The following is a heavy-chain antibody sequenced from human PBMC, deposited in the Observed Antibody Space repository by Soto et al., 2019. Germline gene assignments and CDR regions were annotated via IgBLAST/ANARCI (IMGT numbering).Heavy chain of an antibody. CDR2: ITDSGDDT. D-gene: IGHD2-2*01. CDR1: GFTFNNYA. V-gene: IGHV3-23*01. J-gene: IGHJ4*02. Sequence: EVQLLESGGGLVQPGGSLRLSCAASGFTFNNYAMGWVRQAPGKGLEWVSAITDSGDDTYYIDSVKGRFTISRDNSKSTLYLQMNSRRAEDTAIYYCAKLGSSSWSPHYYFDYWGQGTLVTVSS. CDR3: AKLGSSSWSPHYYFDY.